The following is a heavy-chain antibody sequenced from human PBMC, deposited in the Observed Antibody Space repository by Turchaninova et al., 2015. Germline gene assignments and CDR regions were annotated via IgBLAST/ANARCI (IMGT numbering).Heavy chain of an antibody. V-gene: IGHV4-34*01. J-gene: IGHJ4*02. D-gene: IGHD2-15*01. CDR1: GGSFSGYY. CDR3: ARDLLQYDY. CDR2: ITHSGST. Sequence: QVQLQQWGAGLLKPSETLSLTCAVYGGSFSGYYWCWLRQPPGTGLGWIGEITHSGSTNYHPSLKRRVTISVDASKNQFSLKLGSVTAADTAVYYCARDLLQYDYWGQGTLVTVSS.